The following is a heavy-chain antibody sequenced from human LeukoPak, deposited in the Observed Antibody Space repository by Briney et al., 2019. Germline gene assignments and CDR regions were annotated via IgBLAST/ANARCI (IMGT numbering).Heavy chain of an antibody. CDR3: AVVVPAARGYYFDY. CDR1: GYTFTSYG. V-gene: IGHV1-18*01. Sequence: ASVKVSCKASGYTFTSYGISWVRQAPGQGLEWMGWISAYNGNTNYAQKLQGRVTMTTDASTSTAYMELRSLRSDDTAVYYCAVVVPAARGYYFDYWGQGTLVTVSS. CDR2: ISAYNGNT. D-gene: IGHD2-2*01. J-gene: IGHJ4*02.